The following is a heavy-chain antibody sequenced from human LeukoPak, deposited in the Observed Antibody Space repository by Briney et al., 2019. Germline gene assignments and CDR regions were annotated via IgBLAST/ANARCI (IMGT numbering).Heavy chain of an antibody. J-gene: IGHJ4*02. CDR1: GFTFTTYR. D-gene: IGHD5-18*01. Sequence: GSLRLSCAASGFTFTTYRMTWVRQAPGKGLEWVANIKRDGSEKSYVDSVKGRFTISRDSAKNSLYLQMNSLRVEDTAVYYCARNRGYSYGESDSWGQGTLVTVSS. V-gene: IGHV3-7*01. CDR3: ARNRGYSYGESDS. CDR2: IKRDGSEK.